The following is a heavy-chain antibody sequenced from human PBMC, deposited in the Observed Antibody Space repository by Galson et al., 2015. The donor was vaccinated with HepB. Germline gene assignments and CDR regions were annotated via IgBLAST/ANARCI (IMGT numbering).Heavy chain of an antibody. CDR2: ISYDGSNK. D-gene: IGHD4-11*01. CDR1: GFTFSTYA. Sequence: SLRLSCAASGFTFSTYAMHWVRQAPGKGLEWVAVISYDGSNKYYADSVKGRFTISRDNSKNTLYLQMNSLRAEDTAVYYCARETTVTSGSTYYYYGMDVWGQGTTVTVSS. V-gene: IGHV3-30*14. J-gene: IGHJ6*02. CDR3: ARETTVTSGSTYYYYGMDV.